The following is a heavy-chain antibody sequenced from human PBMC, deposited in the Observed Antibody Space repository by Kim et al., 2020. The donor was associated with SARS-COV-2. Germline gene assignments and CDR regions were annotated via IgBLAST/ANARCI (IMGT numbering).Heavy chain of an antibody. Sequence: GGSLRLSCAASGFTFSSYEMNWVRQAPGKGLEWVSYISTSGSNIYNADSVKGRFTISRDNAKDSLYLQMNSLRAEDTAVYYCARMNTMAVPGTWHFDLWGRGTLVTVSS. V-gene: IGHV3-48*03. CDR3: ARMNTMAVPGTWHFDL. D-gene: IGHD6-19*01. J-gene: IGHJ2*01. CDR1: GFTFSSYE. CDR2: ISTSGSNI.